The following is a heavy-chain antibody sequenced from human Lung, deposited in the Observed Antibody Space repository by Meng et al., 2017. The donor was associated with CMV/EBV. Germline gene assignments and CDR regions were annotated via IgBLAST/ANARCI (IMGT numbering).Heavy chain of an antibody. Sequence: LRLXCTVSGGSISSDNYYWSWIRQPPGKGLECIGYIYYTGRTYYNPSLKSRPTISIDTSKNQSSLKLSSVTAADTAVYYCARANYYGMDVWGQGTTVTVSS. CDR3: ARANYYGMDV. CDR2: IYYTGRT. CDR1: GGSISSDNYY. J-gene: IGHJ6*02. V-gene: IGHV4-30-4*08.